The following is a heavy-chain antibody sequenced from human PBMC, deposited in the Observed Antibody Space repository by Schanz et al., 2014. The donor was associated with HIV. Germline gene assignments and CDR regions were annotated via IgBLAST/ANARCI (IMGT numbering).Heavy chain of an antibody. J-gene: IGHJ6*02. CDR3: AKERRERWLPGRGGLDV. V-gene: IGHV3-23*01. CDR2: MTEGGYRT. D-gene: IGHD1-1*01. Sequence: EVRLLESGGGVVQPGGSLRLSCAASGFTITSYAMSWVRQAPGKGLEWVSIMTEGGYRTYYADSVNGRFTISRDNSKSILYLQMSSLRREDTAVYYCAKERRERWLPGRGGLDVWGQGTTVAVSS. CDR1: GFTITSYA.